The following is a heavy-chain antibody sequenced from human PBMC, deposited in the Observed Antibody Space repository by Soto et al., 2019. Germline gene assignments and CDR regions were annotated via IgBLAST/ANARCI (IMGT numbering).Heavy chain of an antibody. CDR1: GFTFRDYY. CDR3: ARDSSRTPRPLDY. D-gene: IGHD6-6*01. J-gene: IGHJ4*02. CDR2: ISSTGSYA. V-gene: IGHV3-11*06. Sequence: GVSLRLSCAASGFTFRDYYMSWIRQAPGKGLEWVSYISSTGSYAKYADSVKGRFTISRDNAKNSLYLQMNSLRAEDTAVYYCARDSSRTPRPLDYWGQGTPVTVSP.